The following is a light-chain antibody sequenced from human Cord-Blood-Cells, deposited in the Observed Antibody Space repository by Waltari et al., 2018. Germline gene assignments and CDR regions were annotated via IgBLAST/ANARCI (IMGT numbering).Light chain of an antibody. Sequence: QSALTQPASVSGSPGQSITISCTGTSSDVGSYNLVSWYQQHPGKAPKLRIYEVSKRTSGVANRFSGSKSGNTASLTISGLQAEDEADYYCCSYAGSSTFVVFGGGTKLTVL. CDR1: SSDVGSYNL. J-gene: IGLJ2*01. CDR3: CSYAGSSTFVV. CDR2: EVS. V-gene: IGLV2-23*02.